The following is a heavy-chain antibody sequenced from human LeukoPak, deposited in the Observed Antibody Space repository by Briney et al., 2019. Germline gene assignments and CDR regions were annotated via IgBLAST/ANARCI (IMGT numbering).Heavy chain of an antibody. CDR2: INDSGTI. CDR1: GGSFSNYY. CDR3: ARRWNYGRNYYIDV. J-gene: IGHJ6*03. Sequence: SETLSLTCAVYGGSFSNYYCSWIRQSPGKGLEWIGEINDSGTINYNPSLMSRVTISVDKSKNQFSLKLSSVTAADTAVYYCARRWNYGRNYYIDVWGKGATVGVSS. D-gene: IGHD1-7*01. V-gene: IGHV4-34*01.